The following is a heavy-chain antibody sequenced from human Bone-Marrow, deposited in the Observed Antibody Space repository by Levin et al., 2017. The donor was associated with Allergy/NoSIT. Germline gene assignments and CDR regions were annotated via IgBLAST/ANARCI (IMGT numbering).Heavy chain of an antibody. D-gene: IGHD5-12*01. CDR2: IWYDESNK. CDR3: ARDQVVATVRARLGIDY. V-gene: IGHV3-33*01. J-gene: IGHJ4*02. Sequence: QTGGSLRLSCAASGFTFSTYVMHWVRQAPGKGLEWVALIWYDESNKYYADSVKGRFTISRDNSKNTLYLQMNSLRAEDTAIYYCARDQVVATVRARLGIDYWGQGTLVTVSS. CDR1: GFTFSTYV.